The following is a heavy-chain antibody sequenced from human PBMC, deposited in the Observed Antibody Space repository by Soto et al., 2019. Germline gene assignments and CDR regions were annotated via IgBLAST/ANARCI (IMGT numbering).Heavy chain of an antibody. V-gene: IGHV3-49*03. CDR1: GFTFGNYA. J-gene: IGHJ6*02. D-gene: IGHD2-2*01. CDR2: IRSKAYGGTT. CDR3: TRETAGPSPYYYDGMDV. Sequence: GGSLRLSCTASGFTFGNYAMSWFRQAPGKGLEWVGFIRSKAYGGTTEYAESVKGRFTISRDDSKSIAYLQMNSLRTEDTAVYYCTRETAGPSPYYYDGMDVWGQGTMVTVSS.